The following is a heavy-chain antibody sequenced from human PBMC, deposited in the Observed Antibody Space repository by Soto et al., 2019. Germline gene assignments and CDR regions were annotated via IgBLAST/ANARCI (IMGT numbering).Heavy chain of an antibody. Sequence: GASVKVSCKASGGTFSSYAISWVRQAPGQGLEWMGGIIPIFGTANYAQKFQGRVTITADESTSTAYMELSSLRSEDTAVYYCARGGHYYYDSSGYYPPSWGQGTLVTVSS. J-gene: IGHJ5*02. CDR3: ARGGHYYYDSSGYYPPS. D-gene: IGHD3-22*01. CDR1: GGTFSSYA. V-gene: IGHV1-69*13. CDR2: IIPIFGTA.